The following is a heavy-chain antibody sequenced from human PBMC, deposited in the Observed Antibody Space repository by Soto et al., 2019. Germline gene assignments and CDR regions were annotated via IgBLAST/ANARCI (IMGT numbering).Heavy chain of an antibody. CDR2: ISRDGTIT. Sequence: EVQLVESGGGLVQPGGSLRLSCVASGFTFSSYWMHWVRQAPGKGLVWVSRISRDGTITTYADSVKGRFTVSRDNAKNTLYLQMSSLRADDTAFYYCVRDPPGNGFESWGQGTLVTVSS. CDR1: GFTFSSYW. V-gene: IGHV3-74*01. J-gene: IGHJ5*01. CDR3: VRDPPGNGFES.